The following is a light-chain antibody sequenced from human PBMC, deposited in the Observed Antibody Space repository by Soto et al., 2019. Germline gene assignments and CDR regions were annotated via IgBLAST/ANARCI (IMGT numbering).Light chain of an antibody. CDR2: KAS. CDR3: QQYSSSSRT. CDR1: QSISTW. J-gene: IGKJ1*01. Sequence: DIQMTQSPSTLSASVGDTVTVTCRASQSISTWLAWYQQKPGKTPNLLIYKASRLETGVPSRFSASGSGTEFTLTISSLQPDDFATYYCQQYSSSSRTFGQGTKVDIK. V-gene: IGKV1-5*03.